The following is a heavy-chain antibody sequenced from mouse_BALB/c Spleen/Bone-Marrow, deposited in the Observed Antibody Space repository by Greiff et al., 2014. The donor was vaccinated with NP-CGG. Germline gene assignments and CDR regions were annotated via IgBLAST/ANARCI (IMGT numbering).Heavy chain of an antibody. Sequence: QVQLQQSGAELARPGASVKMSCEASGYTFTSYTMHWVKQRPGQGLEWIGYINPSSGYTNYNQRFKDKATLTADKSYSTAYMQLSSLTSEDSAVYYCAKGLIYYCGRRDGYFDVWGAGTTVTVSS. CDR1: GYTFTSYT. J-gene: IGHJ1*01. D-gene: IGHD1-1*01. CDR2: INPSSGYT. V-gene: IGHV1-4*01. CDR3: AKGLIYYCGRRDGYFDV.